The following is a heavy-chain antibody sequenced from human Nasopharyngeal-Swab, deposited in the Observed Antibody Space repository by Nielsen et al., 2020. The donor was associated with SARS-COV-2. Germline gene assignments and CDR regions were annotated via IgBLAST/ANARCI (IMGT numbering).Heavy chain of an antibody. D-gene: IGHD2-21*02. V-gene: IGHV3-48*03. CDR1: GFTFSSYE. CDR2: ISSSGSTI. Sequence: GESLKISCAASGFTFSSYEMNWVRQAPGKGLEWVSYISSSGSTIYYADSVKGRFTISRDNAKNSLYLQMNSLRAEDTAVYYCARVDHTVVVTAVGHDAFDIWGQGTMVTVSS. CDR3: ARVDHTVVVTAVGHDAFDI. J-gene: IGHJ3*02.